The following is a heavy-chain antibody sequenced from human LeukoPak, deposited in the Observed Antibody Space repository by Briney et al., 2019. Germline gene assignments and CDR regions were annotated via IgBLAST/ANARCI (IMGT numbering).Heavy chain of an antibody. CDR1: GFTFSNYW. CDR3: VRDGGVSGYDLLDY. V-gene: IGHV3-7*01. J-gene: IGHJ4*02. CDR2: INQDGSEE. D-gene: IGHD5-12*01. Sequence: GGSLRLSCAASGFTFSNYWMTWVGQAPGKGLEWVAHINQDGSEEHYMDSAKARFTISRDNAKNSLSLQMNSLRAEDTAVYYCVRDGGVSGYDLLDYWGQGTLVTVSS.